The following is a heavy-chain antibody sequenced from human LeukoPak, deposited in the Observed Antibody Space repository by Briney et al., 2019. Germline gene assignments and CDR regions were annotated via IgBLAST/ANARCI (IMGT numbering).Heavy chain of an antibody. Sequence: GGSLRLSCAASGFTFSSYGMHWVRQAPGKGLEWVAVIWYDGSNKYYADSVKGRFTISRDNSKNTLYLQMNSLRAEDTAVYYCARAGHYYGSGSYYSNFDYWGREPWSPSPQ. D-gene: IGHD3-10*01. J-gene: IGHJ4*02. CDR2: IWYDGSNK. CDR3: ARAGHYYGSGSYYSNFDY. CDR1: GFTFSSYG. V-gene: IGHV3-33*01.